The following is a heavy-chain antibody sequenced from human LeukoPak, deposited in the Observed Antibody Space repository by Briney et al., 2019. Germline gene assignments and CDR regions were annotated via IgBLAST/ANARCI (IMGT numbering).Heavy chain of an antibody. J-gene: IGHJ4*02. CDR1: GFTFSSYA. Sequence: PGGSLRLSCAASGFTFSSYAMSWVRQAPGKGLEWVSAISGSGGSTYYADSVKGRFTISRDNSKNTLYLQMNSLRAEDTAVYYCARALGYCSSASCCYFDNWGQGTLVTVSS. V-gene: IGHV3-23*01. CDR2: ISGSGGST. D-gene: IGHD2-2*01. CDR3: ARALGYCSSASCCYFDN.